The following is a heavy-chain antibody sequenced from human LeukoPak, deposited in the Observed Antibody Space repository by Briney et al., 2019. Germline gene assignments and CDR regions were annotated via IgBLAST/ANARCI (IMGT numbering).Heavy chain of an antibody. Sequence: SGTLSLTCAVSGGSISSSNWWSWVRQPPGKGLEWIGEIYHSGSTNYDPSLKSRVTISVDKSKNQFSLKLSSVTAADTAVYYCARDRSRLSTMTDAFDIWGQGTMVTVSS. J-gene: IGHJ3*02. D-gene: IGHD3-16*02. CDR2: IYHSGST. CDR1: GGSISSSNW. V-gene: IGHV4-4*02. CDR3: ARDRSRLSTMTDAFDI.